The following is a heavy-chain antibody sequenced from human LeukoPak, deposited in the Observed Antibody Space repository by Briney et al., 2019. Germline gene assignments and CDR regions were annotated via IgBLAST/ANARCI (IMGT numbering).Heavy chain of an antibody. J-gene: IGHJ4*02. CDR3: PKDPPYSRGWSYFDY. CDR1: GFTFSSYG. Sequence: GGSLRLSCAASGFTFSSYGVHWVRQAPGKGLEWVAVISYDGSNKYYADSVKGRFTISRDNSKNTLYLQMNSLRAEDTAVYYCPKDPPYSRGWSYFDYWGQGPLSPSPQ. V-gene: IGHV3-30*18. CDR2: ISYDGSNK. D-gene: IGHD6-19*01.